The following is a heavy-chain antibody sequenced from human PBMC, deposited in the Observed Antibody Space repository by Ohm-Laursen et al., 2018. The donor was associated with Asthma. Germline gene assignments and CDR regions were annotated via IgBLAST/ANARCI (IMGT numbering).Heavy chain of an antibody. J-gene: IGHJ6*02. CDR3: ARGYCSGGNCHSAITMDV. CDR1: GFTFSNFD. V-gene: IGHV3-13*01. CDR2: IGSAGHT. Sequence: GSLRLSCSASGFTFSNFDMHWVRQVTGRGLEWVAAIGSAGHTYYPDSVRGRFTISREDAKNSLYLQMTSLRAGDTAVYYCARGYCSGGNCHSAITMDVWGQGTTVIVSS. D-gene: IGHD2-15*01.